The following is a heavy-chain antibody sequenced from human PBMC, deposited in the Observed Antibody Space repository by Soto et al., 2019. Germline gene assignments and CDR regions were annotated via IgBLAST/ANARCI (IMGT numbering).Heavy chain of an antibody. CDR2: IYPGDSDT. D-gene: IGHD5-12*01. V-gene: IGHV5-51*01. Sequence: LGESLKISCKCSGYSFTSYWIGWVRQMPGKGLEWMGIIYPGDSDTRYSPSFQGQVTISADKSISTAYLQWSSLKASDTAMYYCARHFYGYDYPYYFDYWGQGTLVTVSS. CDR3: ARHFYGYDYPYYFDY. J-gene: IGHJ4*02. CDR1: GYSFTSYW.